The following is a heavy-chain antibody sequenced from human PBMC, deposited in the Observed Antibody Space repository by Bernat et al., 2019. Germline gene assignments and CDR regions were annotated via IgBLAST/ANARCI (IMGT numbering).Heavy chain of an antibody. J-gene: IGHJ3*02. CDR2: IYSGGRT. D-gene: IGHD3-16*01. CDR3: ARESSPTTVTTFGDALDI. V-gene: IGHV3-53*05. Sequence: EVQLVETGGDLIQPGGSLRLSCAASGIIVSSNYMSWIRQAPGKGLEWVSVIYSGGRTYYADSVKGRFTISRDNSKNTVYLQMNSLRVDDTAVYYCARESSPTTVTTFGDALDIWGQGTVVTVSS. CDR1: GIIVSSNY.